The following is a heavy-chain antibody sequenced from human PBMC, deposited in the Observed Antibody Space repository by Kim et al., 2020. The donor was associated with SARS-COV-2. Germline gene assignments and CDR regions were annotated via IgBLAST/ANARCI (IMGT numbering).Heavy chain of an antibody. CDR1: GFTFSSYW. Sequence: GGSLRLSCAASGFTFSSYWMHWVRQAPGKGLVWVSRINSEGSSTDYADSVKGRFTISRNNAKNTLFLQMNSLRAEDTAVYYCATVSIYSNYYFDYWGQGTLVTVSS. J-gene: IGHJ4*02. D-gene: IGHD4-4*01. CDR2: INSEGSST. V-gene: IGHV3-74*01. CDR3: ATVSIYSNYYFDY.